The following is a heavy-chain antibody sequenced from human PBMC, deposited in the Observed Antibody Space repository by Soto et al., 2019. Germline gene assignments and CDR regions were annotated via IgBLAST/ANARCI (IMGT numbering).Heavy chain of an antibody. J-gene: IGHJ4*02. CDR1: GFTFSNIW. CDR3: AKGPR. CDR2: ISPDGGEI. Sequence: LVESGGGLVQPGGSMRLSCAASGFTFSNIWMSWVRRSPEKGAEWVASISPDGGEIYYVDSVKGRFTISRDNTRNSLYLQMNSLRAEDTAVYYCAKGPRWGQGTLVTVSS. V-gene: IGHV3-7*01.